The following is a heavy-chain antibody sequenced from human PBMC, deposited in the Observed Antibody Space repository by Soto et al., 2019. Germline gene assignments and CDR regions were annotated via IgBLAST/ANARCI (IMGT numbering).Heavy chain of an antibody. Sequence: PGGSLRLSCAASEFTFSEYYMSWVRQAPGKGLEWVSYFSNSGSTMFYADSVKGRFTISRDNAKNSVYLHMHSLRAEDTAVYYCARDAGSGDHDSGYHYAFDYWGQGTLVTVSS. J-gene: IGHJ4*02. CDR3: ARDAGSGDHDSGYHYAFDY. D-gene: IGHD3-22*01. CDR2: FSNSGSTM. V-gene: IGHV3-11*01. CDR1: EFTFSEYY.